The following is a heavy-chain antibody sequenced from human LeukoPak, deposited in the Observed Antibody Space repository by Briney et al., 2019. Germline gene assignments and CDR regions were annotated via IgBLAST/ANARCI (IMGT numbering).Heavy chain of an antibody. J-gene: IGHJ4*02. Sequence: GGSLRLSCAASGFTFSSYGMHWVRQAPGKGLEWVAVIWYDGSNKYYADSVKGRFTISRDNSKSTLYLQMNSLRAEDTAVYYCARQYDILTGYRYSGYFDYWGQGTLVTVSS. CDR3: ARQYDILTGYRYSGYFDY. CDR1: GFTFSSYG. D-gene: IGHD3-9*01. V-gene: IGHV3-33*01. CDR2: IWYDGSNK.